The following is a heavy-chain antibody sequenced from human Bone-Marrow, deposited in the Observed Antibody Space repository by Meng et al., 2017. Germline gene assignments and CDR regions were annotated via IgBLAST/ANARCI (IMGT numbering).Heavy chain of an antibody. CDR1: GFTFSDFA. J-gene: IGHJ4*02. V-gene: IGHV3-9*01. D-gene: IGHD3-10*01. Sequence: SLKISCAASGFTFSDFAMHWVRQAPGRGLEWVSDISWNSGTTDYGDSVKGRFTISRDNDENSLYLQMNSLRVEDTALYYCAKDAQAGDYYGSQRASEYWGQGTLVTVSS. CDR3: AKDAQAGDYYGSQRASEY. CDR2: ISWNSGTT.